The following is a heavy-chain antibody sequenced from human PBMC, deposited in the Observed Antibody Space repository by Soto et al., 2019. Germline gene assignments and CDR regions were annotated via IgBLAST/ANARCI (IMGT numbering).Heavy chain of an antibody. V-gene: IGHV1-8*01. CDR1: GYTFTSYD. Sequence: QVQLVQSGAEVKKPGASVKVSCKASGYTFTSYDINWVRQATGQGLEWMGWMNPNSGNTDYAQKVQGRVTMTRNTSISTAYMALSSLRSEDTAVYSCAIATSAAGAGWFAPWGQGTLVTVSS. CDR2: MNPNSGNT. J-gene: IGHJ5*02. CDR3: AIATSAAGAGWFAP. D-gene: IGHD6-13*01.